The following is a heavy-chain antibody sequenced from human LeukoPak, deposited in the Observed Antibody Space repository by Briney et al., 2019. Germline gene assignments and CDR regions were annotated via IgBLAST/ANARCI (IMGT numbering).Heavy chain of an antibody. CDR1: GGSVTSSSHY. J-gene: IGHJ3*02. V-gene: IGHV4-39*07. D-gene: IGHD1-26*01. CDR2: IYHSGST. Sequence: SETLSLTCTVSGGSVTSSSHYWGWIRQPPGKGLEWIGYIYHSGSTYYNPALKSRVTISVDRSKNQFSLKLSSVTAADTAVYYCARGGYYAPPIWGQGTMVTVSS. CDR3: ARGGYYAPPI.